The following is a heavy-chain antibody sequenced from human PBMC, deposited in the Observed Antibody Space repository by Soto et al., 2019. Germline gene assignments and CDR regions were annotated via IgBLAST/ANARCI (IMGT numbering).Heavy chain of an antibody. D-gene: IGHD6-13*01. V-gene: IGHV3-9*01. CDR2: ISWNSGSI. CDR3: AKDGIAAAGTQYFDY. J-gene: IGHJ4*02. Sequence: EVQLVESGGGLVQPGRSLRLSCAASGFTFDDYAMHWVRQAPGKGLEWVSGISWNSGSIGYADSVKGRFTISRDNAKNSLYLQMNSLRAEDTALYYCAKDGIAAAGTQYFDYWGQGTLVTVSS. CDR1: GFTFDDYA.